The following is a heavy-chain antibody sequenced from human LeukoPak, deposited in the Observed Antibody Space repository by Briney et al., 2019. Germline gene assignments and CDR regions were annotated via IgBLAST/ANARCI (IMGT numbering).Heavy chain of an antibody. V-gene: IGHV4-34*01. Sequence: SETLSLTCAVYGGSFSGYYWSWIRQPPGKGLEWIGEINHSGSTNYNPSLKSRVTISVDTSKNQFSLKLSSVTAADTAVYYCARGRGSSGTRFGYWGQGTLVTVSS. D-gene: IGHD6-19*01. CDR3: ARGRGSSGTRFGY. CDR2: INHSGST. CDR1: GGSFSGYY. J-gene: IGHJ4*02.